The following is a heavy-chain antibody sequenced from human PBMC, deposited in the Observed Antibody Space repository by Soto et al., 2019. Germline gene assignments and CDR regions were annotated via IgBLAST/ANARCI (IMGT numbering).Heavy chain of an antibody. CDR3: ARHVGRGYSYGP. V-gene: IGHV4-30-2*01. J-gene: IGHJ4*01. CDR2: IYHSGST. CDR1: GGSISSGGYS. Sequence: SETLSLTCAVSGGSISSGGYSWSWIRQPPGKGLEWIGYIYHSGSTYYNPSLKSRVTISVDRSKNRFSLKLSSVTAADTAVYYRARHVGRGYSYGPWGQGTLVTVSS. D-gene: IGHD5-18*01.